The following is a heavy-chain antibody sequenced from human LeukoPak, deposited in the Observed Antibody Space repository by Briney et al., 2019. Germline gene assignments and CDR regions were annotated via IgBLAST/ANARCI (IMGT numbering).Heavy chain of an antibody. CDR2: IDWNGANT. CDR1: GFTFDGYG. CDR3: ARVRGGLSYGMDV. V-gene: IGHV3-20*04. Sequence: GGSLRLSCAASGFTFDGYGMSWVRQAPGKGLEWVSAIDWNGANTGYADSVKGRFTVSRDNAKNSLYLHLSSLRAEDTALYYCARVRGGLSYGMDVWGQGTTVTVS. D-gene: IGHD3-10*01. J-gene: IGHJ6*02.